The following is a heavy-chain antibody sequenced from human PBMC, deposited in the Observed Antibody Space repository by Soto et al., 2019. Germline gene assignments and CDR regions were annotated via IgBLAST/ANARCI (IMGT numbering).Heavy chain of an antibody. D-gene: IGHD2-15*01. J-gene: IGHJ6*04. CDR3: XXXXXVVXVAAXXFRMSXTGWDV. Sequence: QVQLVQSGAEVKKPGSSVKVSCKASGGTFSSYTISWVRQAPGQGLEWMGRIIPILGIANYAQKFQGRVTITADKXXXXXXXXXXXXXXXXXXXXXXXXXXXVVXVAAXXFRMSXTGWDVWGKGTTVTVXX. CDR1: GGTFSSYT. V-gene: IGHV1-69*02. CDR2: IIPILGIA.